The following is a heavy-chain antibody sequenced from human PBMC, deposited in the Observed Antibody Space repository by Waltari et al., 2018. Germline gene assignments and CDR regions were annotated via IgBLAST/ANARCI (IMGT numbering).Heavy chain of an antibody. CDR3: VREKDLDGGCVFDY. CDR1: GFGFSNYW. D-gene: IGHD3-16*01. V-gene: IGHV3-74*01. J-gene: IGHJ4*02. CDR2: TENDGVGT. Sequence: EVQLVESGGGLVQPGGYLRLSCAASGFGFSNYWMDWVRQVQGKGLVWVARTENDGVGTAYADSVGGRLTISRDNAKSTLHLQMTSLTAEGTAVYYCVREKDLDGGCVFDYWGRGTLVTVSS.